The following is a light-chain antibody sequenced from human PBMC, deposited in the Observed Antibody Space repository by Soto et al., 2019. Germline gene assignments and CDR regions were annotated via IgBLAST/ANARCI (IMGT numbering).Light chain of an antibody. CDR3: HQYGSSHA. CDR1: QSVSSSY. V-gene: IGKV3-20*01. J-gene: IGKJ1*01. CDR2: GAS. Sequence: EIVLTQSPGTLSLSPGERATLSCRASQSVSSSYLAWYQPKPGQAPRLLIYGASSRATGIPERFSGSGSGTDFTLTISMLEPEDLAVYYCHQYGSSHAFGQGTKVEIK.